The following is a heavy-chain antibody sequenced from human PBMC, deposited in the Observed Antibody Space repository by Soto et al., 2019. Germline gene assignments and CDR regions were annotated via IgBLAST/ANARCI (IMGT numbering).Heavy chain of an antibody. V-gene: IGHV3-30*04. Sequence: GGSLRLSCAASGFTFSSYAMHWVRQAPGKGLEWVAVISYDGSNKYYADSVKGRFTISRDNSKNTLYLQMNSLRAEYTAVYYCARDEGGFDYWGQGTLVTVSS. CDR3: ARDEGGFDY. CDR1: GFTFSSYA. D-gene: IGHD3-16*01. J-gene: IGHJ4*02. CDR2: ISYDGSNK.